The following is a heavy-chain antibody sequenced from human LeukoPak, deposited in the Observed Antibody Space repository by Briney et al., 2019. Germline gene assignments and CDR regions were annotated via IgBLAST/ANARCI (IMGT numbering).Heavy chain of an antibody. D-gene: IGHD2-2*01. V-gene: IGHV1-69*01. CDR3: ARIDDEYQLNY. Sequence: ASVKVSCKASGGTFTSYAISWVRQAPGQGLEWMGGIIPIFGTANYAQKFQGRVTITADESTSTAYMELSSLRSEDTAVYYCARIDDEYQLNYWGQGTLVTVSS. J-gene: IGHJ4*02. CDR1: GGTFTSYA. CDR2: IIPIFGTA.